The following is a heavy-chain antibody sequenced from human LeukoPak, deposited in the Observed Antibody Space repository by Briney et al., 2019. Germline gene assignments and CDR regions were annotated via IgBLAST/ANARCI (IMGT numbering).Heavy chain of an antibody. CDR1: GGSISSYY. Sequence: SETLSLTCTVSGGSISSYYWSWIRQPPGKGLEWIGYIYYSGSTNYNPSLKSRVTISVDTSKNQFSLKLSSVTAADTAVYYCARVGPHYYFDHWGQGTLVTVSS. J-gene: IGHJ4*02. D-gene: IGHD1-14*01. CDR2: IYYSGST. CDR3: ARVGPHYYFDH. V-gene: IGHV4-59*01.